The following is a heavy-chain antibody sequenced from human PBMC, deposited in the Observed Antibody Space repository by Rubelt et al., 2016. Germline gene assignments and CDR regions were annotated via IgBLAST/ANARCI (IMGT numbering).Heavy chain of an antibody. D-gene: IGHD6-19*01. CDR3: ARDRTWLVPGLDAFDI. CDR1: GYTFTSYG. Sequence: QVQLVQSGAEVKKPGASVKVSCKASGYTFTSYGISWVRQAPGQGLEWMGWISAYDGNTNYAQKLQGRFTMTTDTSTSTAYMELRSLRSDDTAVYYCARDRTWLVPGLDAFDIWGQGTMVTVSS. J-gene: IGHJ3*02. CDR2: ISAYDGNT. V-gene: IGHV1-18*01.